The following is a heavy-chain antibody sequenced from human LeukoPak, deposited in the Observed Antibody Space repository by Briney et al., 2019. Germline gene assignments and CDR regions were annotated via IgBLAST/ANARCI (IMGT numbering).Heavy chain of an antibody. CDR3: ANRGQQLYDY. CDR2: INVYNGKT. J-gene: IGHJ4*02. CDR1: DYTFSSDG. D-gene: IGHD6-13*01. Sequence: ASVRASCKTSDYTFSSDGFTWVRQAPGKGLEWMGWINVYNGKTDYAQKFQGRVTMTTDTSTNTAYMDLRSLRSDDTAMYYCANRGQQLYDYWGQGTLVTVSS. V-gene: IGHV1-18*01.